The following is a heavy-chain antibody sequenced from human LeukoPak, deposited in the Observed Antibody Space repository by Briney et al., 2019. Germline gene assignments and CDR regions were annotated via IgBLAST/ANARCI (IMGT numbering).Heavy chain of an antibody. D-gene: IGHD3-10*01. Sequence: PSETLSLTCTVSGGSISSYYWSWIRQPPGKGLEWIGYIYYSGSTNYNPSLKSRVTISVDTSKNQFSLKLSSVTAADTAVYYCARDTARPDYYGSESYPHYGMDVWGQGTTVTVSS. CDR3: ARDTARPDYYGSESYPHYGMDV. CDR2: IYYSGST. V-gene: IGHV4-59*01. J-gene: IGHJ6*02. CDR1: GGSISSYY.